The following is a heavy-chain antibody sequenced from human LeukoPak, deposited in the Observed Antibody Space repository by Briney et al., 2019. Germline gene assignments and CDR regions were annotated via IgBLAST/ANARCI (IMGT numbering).Heavy chain of an antibody. CDR3: AKSCLDTYYDTLTGSDY. D-gene: IGHD3-9*01. CDR1: GFTFSNYG. Sequence: GSLRLSCAASGFTFSNYGMHWVRQAPGKGPEWVAIISYDGSNKYYADSVKGRFTISRDNSKNTLYLQMNSLRAEDTAVYYCAKSCLDTYYDTLTGSDYWGQGTLVTVSS. CDR2: ISYDGSNK. J-gene: IGHJ4*02. V-gene: IGHV3-30*18.